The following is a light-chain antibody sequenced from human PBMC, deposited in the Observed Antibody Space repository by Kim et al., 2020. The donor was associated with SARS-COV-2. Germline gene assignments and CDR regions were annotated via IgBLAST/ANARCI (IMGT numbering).Light chain of an antibody. V-gene: IGKV1-12*01. CDR1: HDVKNW. J-gene: IGKJ4*01. CDR3: QQGITFPLT. CDR2: AVA. Sequence: ASVGDRVNIIWRASHDVKNWVALYQHRPEKAPKILSYAVANLQSGFPSKFSGSASGTDFSLIISNLQPEYFATYYCQQGITFPLTFCGWTKVDIK.